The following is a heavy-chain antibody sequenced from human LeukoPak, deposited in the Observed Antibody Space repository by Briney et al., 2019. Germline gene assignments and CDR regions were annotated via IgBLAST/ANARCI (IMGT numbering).Heavy chain of an antibody. CDR2: ISGSGGST. V-gene: IGHV3-23*01. Sequence: GGSLRLSCAASGFTFSSYAMSWVRQAPGKGLEWVSAISGSGGSTYYADSVKGRFTISRDNSKNTLYLQMSSLRAEDTAVYYCAKDRDSSGYPIGQFDPWGQGTLVTVSS. CDR1: GFTFSSYA. D-gene: IGHD3-22*01. CDR3: AKDRDSSGYPIGQFDP. J-gene: IGHJ5*02.